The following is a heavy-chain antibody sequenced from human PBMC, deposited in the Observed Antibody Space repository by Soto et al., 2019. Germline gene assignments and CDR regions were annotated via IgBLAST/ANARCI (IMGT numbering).Heavy chain of an antibody. D-gene: IGHD3-3*01. CDR1: GYTLAELS. Sequence: ASVKVSCKVSGYTLAELSMHWVRQAPGKGLEWMGGFNPEDGETIYSQKFQGRVSMTEDTSTDTAYMELSSLRSEDTALYYCTTGQRPIRFLEWLSRYYFDFWGQGTLLTVSS. CDR3: TTGQRPIRFLEWLSRYYFDF. J-gene: IGHJ4*02. CDR2: FNPEDGET. V-gene: IGHV1-24*01.